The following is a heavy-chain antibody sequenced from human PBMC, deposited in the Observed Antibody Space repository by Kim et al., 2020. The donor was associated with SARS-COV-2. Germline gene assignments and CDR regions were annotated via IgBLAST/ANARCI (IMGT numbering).Heavy chain of an antibody. CDR1: GFTFSSYA. V-gene: IGHV3-30*04. D-gene: IGHD6-19*01. Sequence: GGSLRLSCAASGFTFSSYAMHWVRQAPGKGLEWVAVISYDGSNKYYADSVKGRFTISRDNSKNTLYLQMNSLRAEDTAVYYCARDGGSSGWTSLDYWGQGTLVTVSS. CDR3: ARDGGSSGWTSLDY. J-gene: IGHJ4*02. CDR2: ISYDGSNK.